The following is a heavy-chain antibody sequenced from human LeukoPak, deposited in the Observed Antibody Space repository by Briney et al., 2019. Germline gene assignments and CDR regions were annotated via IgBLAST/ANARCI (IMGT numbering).Heavy chain of an antibody. CDR2: IIPVFGTA. Sequence: SVKVSCKASGGTFSSYAISWVRQAPGQGLEWMGGIIPVFGTANYAQKFQGRVTITADESTSTAYMELSSLRSEDTAVYYCAGYPYGYYYYGMDVWGKGTTVTVSS. CDR3: AGYPYGYYYYGMDV. V-gene: IGHV1-69*13. CDR1: GGTFSSYA. J-gene: IGHJ6*04. D-gene: IGHD5-18*01.